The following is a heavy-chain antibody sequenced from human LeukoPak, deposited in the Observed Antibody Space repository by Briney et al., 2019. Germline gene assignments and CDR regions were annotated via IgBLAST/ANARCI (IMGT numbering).Heavy chain of an antibody. Sequence: ASVKVSCKASGYTFTSYYMHWVRQAPGQGLEWMGIINPSGGSTSYAQKFQGRVTMTRDTSTSTVYMELSSLRSEDTAVYYCANLHRGYSNYGRWAFDIWGQGTMVTASS. V-gene: IGHV1-46*03. CDR2: INPSGGST. D-gene: IGHD4-11*01. J-gene: IGHJ3*02. CDR1: GYTFTSYY. CDR3: ANLHRGYSNYGRWAFDI.